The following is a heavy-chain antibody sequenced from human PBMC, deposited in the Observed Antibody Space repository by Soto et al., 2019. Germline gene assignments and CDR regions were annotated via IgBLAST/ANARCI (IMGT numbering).Heavy chain of an antibody. V-gene: IGHV3-72*01. J-gene: IGHJ5*02. Sequence: EVQLVESGGGLVQPGASLRLSCAASGFTFSDHHMDWVRQAPGKGLEWVGRTRNKANSYTTEYAASVKGRFTISRDDSKNSLYLQMSSLKTEDTAVYYCSRDLGSWGQGKLVTVSS. CDR2: TRNKANSYTT. CDR1: GFTFSDHH. CDR3: SRDLGS.